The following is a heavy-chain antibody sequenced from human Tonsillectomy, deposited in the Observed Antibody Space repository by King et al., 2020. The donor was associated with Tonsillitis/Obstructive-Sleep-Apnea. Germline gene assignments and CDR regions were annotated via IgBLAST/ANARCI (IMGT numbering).Heavy chain of an antibody. J-gene: IGHJ6*02. CDR2: INPNSGGT. V-gene: IGHV1-2*02. CDR1: GYTFTGYY. CDR3: ARGDYYAMDV. Sequence: VQLVESGAEVKKPGASVKVSCKASGYTFTGYYLHWVRQAPGQGLEWMGWINPNSGGTKYAQKFQGRVSMTRDTSISTAYMELNRLRSDDTAVYYWARGDYYAMDVWGQGTTVTVSS.